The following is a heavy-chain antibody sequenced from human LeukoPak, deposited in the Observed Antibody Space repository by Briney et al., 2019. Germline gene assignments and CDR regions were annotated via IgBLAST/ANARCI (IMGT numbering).Heavy chain of an antibody. Sequence: SLRLSCAASGFTFDDYAMHWVRQAPGKGLEWVSGISWNSGSIGYADSVKGRFTISRDNAKNSLYLQMNSLRAEDTAVYYCATSSNAPGNHWGQGTLVTVSS. J-gene: IGHJ5*02. CDR2: ISWNSGSI. D-gene: IGHD2-2*01. V-gene: IGHV3-9*01. CDR3: ATSSNAPGNH. CDR1: GFTFDDYA.